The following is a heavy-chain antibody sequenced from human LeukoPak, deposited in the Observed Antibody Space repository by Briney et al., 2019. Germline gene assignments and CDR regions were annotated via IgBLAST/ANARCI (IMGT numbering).Heavy chain of an antibody. D-gene: IGHD4-17*01. CDR3: AKDRLSDYGAPTDAFDI. CDR2: ISGSGGGT. J-gene: IGHJ3*02. CDR1: GFTFSSYA. Sequence: GGSLRLSCAASGFTFSSYAMSWVRQAPGKGLEWVSAISGSGGGTYYADSVKGRFTISRHNSKNTLWLKMNSLRAEDTAVYYCAKDRLSDYGAPTDAFDIWGQGTMVTVSS. V-gene: IGHV3-23*01.